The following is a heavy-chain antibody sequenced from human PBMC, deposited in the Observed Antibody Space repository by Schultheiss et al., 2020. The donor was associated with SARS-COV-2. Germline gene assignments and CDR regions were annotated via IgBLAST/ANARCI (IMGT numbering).Heavy chain of an antibody. CDR1: GFTFSNSD. D-gene: IGHD1-26*01. V-gene: IGHV3-23*01. CDR2: LSATGAYT. J-gene: IGHJ4*02. CDR3: ATSNRVGATARPFDY. Sequence: GGSLRLSCAASGFTFSNSDMNWVRQAPGKGLEWVSTLSATGAYTYYADSVKGRFTISRDNSKNTLYLQMNSLRAEDTAVYYCATSNRVGATARPFDYWGQGTLVTVSS.